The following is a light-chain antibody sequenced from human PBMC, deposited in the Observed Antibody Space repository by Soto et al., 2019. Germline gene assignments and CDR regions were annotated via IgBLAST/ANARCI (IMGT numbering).Light chain of an antibody. CDR3: SSYTSSSTWV. CDR2: GNN. J-gene: IGLJ3*02. Sequence: QSVLTQPPSVSGAPGQRVTISCTGSSSNIGAGYDVHWYKQLPGTAPKLLIFGNNNRPSGVPDRFSGSKSGNTASLTISGLQAEDEADYYCSSYTSSSTWVFGGGTKLTVL. V-gene: IGLV1-40*01. CDR1: SSNIGAGYD.